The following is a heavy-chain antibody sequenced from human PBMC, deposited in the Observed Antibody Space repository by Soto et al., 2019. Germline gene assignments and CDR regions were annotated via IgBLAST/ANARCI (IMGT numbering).Heavy chain of an antibody. Sequence: SETLSLTCAVYGGSFSGYYWSWIRQPPGKGLEWIGEINHSGSTNYNPSLKSRVTISVDTSKNQFSLKLSPVTAADTAVYYCARGQYSKSNYRDRVVRRANWFDPWGQGTLVTVSS. V-gene: IGHV4-34*01. CDR2: INHSGST. CDR3: ARGQYSKSNYRDRVVRRANWFDP. CDR1: GGSFSGYY. J-gene: IGHJ5*02. D-gene: IGHD4-4*01.